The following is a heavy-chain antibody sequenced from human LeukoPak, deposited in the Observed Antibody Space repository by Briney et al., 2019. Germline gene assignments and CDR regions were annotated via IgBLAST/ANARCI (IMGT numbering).Heavy chain of an antibody. V-gene: IGHV1-69*13. Sequence: SVKVSCKVSGYTLTELSIHWVRQAPGQGLEWMGGIIPIFGTANYAQKFQGRVTITADESTSTAYMELSSLRSEDTAVYYCARGDSGNYFDYWGQGTLVTVSS. CDR3: ARGDSGNYFDY. CDR2: IIPIFGTA. CDR1: GYTLTELS. D-gene: IGHD3-10*01. J-gene: IGHJ4*02.